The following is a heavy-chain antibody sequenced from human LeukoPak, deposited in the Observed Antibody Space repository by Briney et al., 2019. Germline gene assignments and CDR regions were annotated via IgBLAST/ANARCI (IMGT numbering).Heavy chain of an antibody. J-gene: IGHJ3*01. CDR1: GYIFNDYY. V-gene: IGHV1-2*02. Sequence: ASVKVSCKASGYIFNDYYMHWVRQAPGQGLEWMGWINPNSGFTNYAQKFQGRVSMTRDMSISTAYMELSSLRSEDTAVYYCARDRADWGQGTMVTVSS. CDR2: INPNSGFT. CDR3: ARDRAD.